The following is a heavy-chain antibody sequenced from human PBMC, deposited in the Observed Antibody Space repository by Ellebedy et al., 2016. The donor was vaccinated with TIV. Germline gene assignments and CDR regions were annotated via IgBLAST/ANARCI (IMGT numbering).Heavy chain of an antibody. CDR2: IKTKTDGETT. D-gene: IGHD2/OR15-2a*01. V-gene: IGHV3-15*01. Sequence: GGSLRLSCAASGFTFHNAWMSWVRQAPGKGLEWVGRIKTKTDGETTDYGAPAKGRFIISRDDSKNTMYLQMNSLKSDDTAVYYCTPLLRSLDSWGQGTLVTVSS. CDR3: TPLLRSLDS. J-gene: IGHJ4*02. CDR1: GFTFHNAW.